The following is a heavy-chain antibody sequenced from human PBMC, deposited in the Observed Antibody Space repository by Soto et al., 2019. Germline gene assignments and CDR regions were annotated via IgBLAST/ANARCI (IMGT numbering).Heavy chain of an antibody. J-gene: IGHJ3*02. V-gene: IGHV1-69*13. CDR2: IIPIFGTA. D-gene: IGHD3-22*01. CDR3: ARDYYDSSGYPPNHYDAFDI. Sequence: ASVQVSCKASGGTFSSYAISWVRQAPGQGLEWMGGIIPIFGTANYAQKFQGRVTITADESASTAYMELSSLRSEDTAVYYCARDYYDSSGYPPNHYDAFDIWGQGTMVTVSS. CDR1: GGTFSSYA.